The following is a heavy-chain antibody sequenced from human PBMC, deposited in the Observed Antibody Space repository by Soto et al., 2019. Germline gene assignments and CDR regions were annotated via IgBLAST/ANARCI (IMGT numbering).Heavy chain of an antibody. CDR1: VFTLSSYA. CDR2: ISGSGGST. Sequence: GSLRRSCAASVFTLSSYAMSWVRQAPGKGLEWVSAISGSGGSTYYADSVKGRFTISRDNSKNTLYLQMNSLRAEDTAVYYCAKGSRYWVFDGSQLDYWGQGTLVTVSS. D-gene: IGHD2-15*01. J-gene: IGHJ4*02. CDR3: AKGSRYWVFDGSQLDY. V-gene: IGHV3-23*01.